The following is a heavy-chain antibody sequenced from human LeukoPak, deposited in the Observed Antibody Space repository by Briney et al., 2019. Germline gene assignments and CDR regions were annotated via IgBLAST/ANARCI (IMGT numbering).Heavy chain of an antibody. J-gene: IGHJ3*02. Sequence: SETLSLTCTVSGGSISSSSYYWGWIRQPPGKGLEWIGSIYHSGSTNYNPSLKSRVTISVDKSKNQFSLKLSSVTAADTAVYYCARGSTVVTAFDIWGQGTMVTVSS. CDR2: IYHSGST. CDR1: GGSISSSSYY. D-gene: IGHD4-23*01. V-gene: IGHV4-39*07. CDR3: ARGSTVVTAFDI.